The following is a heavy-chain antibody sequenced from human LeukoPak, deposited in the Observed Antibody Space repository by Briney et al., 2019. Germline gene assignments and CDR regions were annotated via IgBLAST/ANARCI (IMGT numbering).Heavy chain of an antibody. CDR1: GFTFNTYT. V-gene: IGHV3-30-3*01. CDR3: ASALLGPFDY. D-gene: IGHD2-8*02. CDR2: VSFDGSNT. Sequence: GGSLRLSCAASGFTFNTYTMHWVRQAPGKGLEWVAVVSFDGSNTYYADSVKGRFTISRDNSKNTLYLQMNSLRAEDTALYYCASALLGPFDYWGQGTLVTVSS. J-gene: IGHJ4*02.